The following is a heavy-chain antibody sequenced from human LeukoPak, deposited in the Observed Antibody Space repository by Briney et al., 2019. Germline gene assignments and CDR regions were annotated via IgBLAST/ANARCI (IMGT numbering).Heavy chain of an antibody. V-gene: IGHV4-59*08. D-gene: IGHD2-21*01. CDR2: IYYSGST. CDR1: GGSIFGYY. Sequence: SETLSLTCTVSGGSIFGYYWRWLRQPPGKGLEWMGYIYYSGSTNYNPSLKSRVTISVDTSKNQFSLRVSSVTAADTAVYYCARHLNNCGDDCYIFDYWGQGTLVTVSS. J-gene: IGHJ4*02. CDR3: ARHLNNCGDDCYIFDY.